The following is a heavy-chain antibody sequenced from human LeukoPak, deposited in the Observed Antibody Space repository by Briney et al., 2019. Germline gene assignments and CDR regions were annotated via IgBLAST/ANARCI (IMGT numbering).Heavy chain of an antibody. J-gene: IGHJ4*02. Sequence: SETLSLTCTVSGGSISSYYWSWIRQPAGKGLEWIGRIYTSGSTNYNPSLKSRVTISVDKSKNQFSLKLSSVTGADTAVYYCARSKAARRQAPLVYWGQGTLVTVSS. CDR2: IYTSGST. CDR3: ARSKAARRQAPLVY. V-gene: IGHV4-4*07. D-gene: IGHD6-6*01. CDR1: GGSISSYY.